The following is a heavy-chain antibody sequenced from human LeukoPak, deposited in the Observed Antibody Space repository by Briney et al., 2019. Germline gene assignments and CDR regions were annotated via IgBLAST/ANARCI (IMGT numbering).Heavy chain of an antibody. J-gene: IGHJ6*03. CDR1: GYTFTSYD. Sequence: ASVKVSCKASGYTFTSYDINWVRQATGQGLEWMGWTNPNSGNTGYAQKFQGRVTMTRNTSISTAYMELSSLRSEDTAVYYCARVTIFGVVIIWYYYMDVWGKGTTVTVSS. D-gene: IGHD3-3*01. CDR3: ARVTIFGVVIIWYYYMDV. CDR2: TNPNSGNT. V-gene: IGHV1-8*01.